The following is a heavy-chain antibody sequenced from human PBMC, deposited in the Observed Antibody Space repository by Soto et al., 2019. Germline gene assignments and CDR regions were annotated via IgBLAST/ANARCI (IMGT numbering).Heavy chain of an antibody. J-gene: IGHJ5*02. CDR2: IYYSGST. V-gene: IGHV4-30-4*01. CDR1: GGSISSGDYY. Sequence: SETLSLTCTVSGGSISSGDYYWSWIRQPPGKGLEWIGYIYYSGSTYYNPSLKSRVTISVDTSKNQFSLKLSSVTAADTAVYYCARRFTYYDFWSGDENWFDPWGQGTLVTVSS. D-gene: IGHD3-3*01. CDR3: ARRFTYYDFWSGDENWFDP.